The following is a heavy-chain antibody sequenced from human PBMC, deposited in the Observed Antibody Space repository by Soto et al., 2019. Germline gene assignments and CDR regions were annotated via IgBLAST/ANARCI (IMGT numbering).Heavy chain of an antibody. J-gene: IGHJ5*02. CDR3: ARGGALFSVVTAISQRFDP. CDR1: GYTFTSYY. Sequence: GASVKVSCKASGYTFTSYYMHWVRQAPGQGLEWMGIINPSGGSTSYAQKFQGRVTMTRDTSTSTVYMELSSLRSEDTAVYYCARGGALFSVVTAISQRFDPWGQGTLVTVSS. D-gene: IGHD2-21*02. V-gene: IGHV1-46*01. CDR2: INPSGGST.